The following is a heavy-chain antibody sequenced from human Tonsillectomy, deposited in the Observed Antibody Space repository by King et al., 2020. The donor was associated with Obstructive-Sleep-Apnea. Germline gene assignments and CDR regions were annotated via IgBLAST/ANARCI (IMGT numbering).Heavy chain of an antibody. Sequence: VQLVESGAEVKKPGSSVKVSCKASGGTFSSYAISLVRQAPGQGLERRGGIMPIFVTANYAQKFQGRVTLTADESTSPAYMELSSLRSEDTAVYYCARETYDSSGEDAFDIWGQGTMVTVSS. D-gene: IGHD3-22*01. CDR1: GGTFSSYA. CDR2: IMPIFVTA. V-gene: IGHV1-69*01. J-gene: IGHJ3*02. CDR3: ARETYDSSGEDAFDI.